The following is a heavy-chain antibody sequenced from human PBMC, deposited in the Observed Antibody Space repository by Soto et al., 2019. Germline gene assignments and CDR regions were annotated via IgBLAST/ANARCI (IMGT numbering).Heavy chain of an antibody. CDR2: IWYDGSNK. CDR3: ARDGSGSYQLDY. V-gene: IGHV3-33*01. CDR1: GFTFSSYG. Sequence: GGSLRLSCAASGFTFSSYGMHWVRQAPGKGLEWVAVIWYDGSNKYYADSVKGRFTISRDNSKNTLYLRMNSLRAEDTAVYYCARDGSGSYQLDYWGQGTLVTVSS. D-gene: IGHD3-10*01. J-gene: IGHJ4*02.